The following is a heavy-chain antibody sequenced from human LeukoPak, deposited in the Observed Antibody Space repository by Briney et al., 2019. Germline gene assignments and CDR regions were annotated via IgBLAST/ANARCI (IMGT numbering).Heavy chain of an antibody. J-gene: IGHJ4*02. CDR3: AKDGDTYYYDSSGYY. CDR2: ISGSGGST. D-gene: IGHD3-22*01. V-gene: IGHV3-23*01. CDR1: GFTFSSYG. Sequence: GGTLRLSCAASGFTFSSYGMSWVRQAPGKGLEWVSAISGSGGSTYYADSVKGRFTIPRDNSKNTLYLQMNSLRAEDTAVYYCAKDGDTYYYDSSGYYWGQGTLVTVSS.